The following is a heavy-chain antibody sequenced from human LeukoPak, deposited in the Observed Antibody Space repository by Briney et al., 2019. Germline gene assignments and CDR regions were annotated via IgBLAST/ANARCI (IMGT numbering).Heavy chain of an antibody. CDR3: ATIKRGNIFGYFDF. V-gene: IGHV4-4*09. J-gene: IGHJ4*02. Sequence: SETLSLTCTVSGGSLSSYYWSWIRQPPGEGLEWIGYMLDTVTTKDNPSLKSRFTLSADTSKNQFSLRLTSVTAADTAVYYCATIKRGNIFGYFDFWGQGIPVTVSS. CDR2: MLDTVTT. CDR1: GGSLSSYY. D-gene: IGHD5-18*01.